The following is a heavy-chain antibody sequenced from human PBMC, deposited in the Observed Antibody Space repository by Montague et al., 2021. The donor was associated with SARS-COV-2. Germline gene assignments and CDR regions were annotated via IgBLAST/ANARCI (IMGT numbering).Heavy chain of an antibody. J-gene: IGHJ4*02. D-gene: IGHD3-10*01. CDR3: AREISGPDYFDY. Sequence: SETLSLTCTVSGVSISSGDYSWNWIRQPPGRGLEWIGYIYYSGSTNYNPSLESRVTISADTSKNHFSLKLRSVTAADTAVYYCAREISGPDYFDYWGQGTLVTVSS. V-gene: IGHV4-61*03. CDR2: IYYSGST. CDR1: GVSISSGDYS.